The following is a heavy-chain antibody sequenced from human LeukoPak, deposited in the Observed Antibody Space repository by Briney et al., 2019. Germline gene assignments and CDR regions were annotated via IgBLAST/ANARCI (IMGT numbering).Heavy chain of an antibody. V-gene: IGHV3-7*03. CDR1: GFSFSDST. CDR3: ARGGAGGGYFPT. J-gene: IGHJ1*01. CDR2: MKEDGSDE. Sequence: PGGSLRLSCVASGFSFSDSTMSWVRQAAGKGLEWVAKMKEDGSDENYVDSVKGRFTISRDNARNSLHLQMKSLRAEDTAVYFCARGGAGGGYFPTWGQGILVTVSS. D-gene: IGHD3-16*01.